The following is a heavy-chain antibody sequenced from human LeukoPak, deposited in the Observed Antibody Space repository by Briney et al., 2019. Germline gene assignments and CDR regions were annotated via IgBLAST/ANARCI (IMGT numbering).Heavy chain of an antibody. V-gene: IGHV3-74*01. CDR3: VRVGYSSSWYVDY. Sequence: GGSLRLSCAASGFTFSSYWMHWVRQAPGKGLVWVSRINSDGSSTSYADSVKGRFTISRDNAKNTLYLQMNSLRAEDTAVYYCVRVGYSSSWYVDYWGREPWSPSPQ. D-gene: IGHD6-13*01. J-gene: IGHJ4*02. CDR2: INSDGSST. CDR1: GFTFSSYW.